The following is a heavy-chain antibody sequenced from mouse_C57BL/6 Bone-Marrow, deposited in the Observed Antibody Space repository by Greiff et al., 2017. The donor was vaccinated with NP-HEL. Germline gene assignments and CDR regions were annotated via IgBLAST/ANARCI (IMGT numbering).Heavy chain of an antibody. CDR2: INPDGSST. CDR1: GFTFSDYY. D-gene: IGHD1-1*02. J-gene: IGHJ2*01. V-gene: IGHV5-16*01. Sequence: EVQRVESEGGLVQPGSSMKLSCTASGFTFSDYYMAWVRQVPEKGLEWVANINPDGSSTYYLDPLKSRFIISTDNALNILYLQVSSLRSEDTATYYCARGGWKGYFDYWGQGTTLTVSS. CDR3: ARGGWKGYFDY.